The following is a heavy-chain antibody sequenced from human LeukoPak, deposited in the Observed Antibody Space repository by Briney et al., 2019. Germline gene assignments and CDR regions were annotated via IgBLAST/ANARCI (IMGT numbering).Heavy chain of an antibody. CDR3: ASNYIGAFDI. CDR2: IGSSGSHI. Sequence: GGSLRLSCAASGFTFSSYSMNWVRQAPGKGLEWVSSIGSSGSHIYYADSVTGRSTISRDNAKNSLYLQVNSLRAEDTAVYCCASNYIGAFDIWGQGTMVTVSS. V-gene: IGHV3-21*01. J-gene: IGHJ3*02. D-gene: IGHD2-15*01. CDR1: GFTFSSYS.